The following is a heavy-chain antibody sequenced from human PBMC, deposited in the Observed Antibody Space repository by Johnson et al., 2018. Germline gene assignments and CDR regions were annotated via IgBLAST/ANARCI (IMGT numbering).Heavy chain of an antibody. D-gene: IGHD3-22*01. Sequence: QVQLVESGAEVKKPGSSVKVSCKASGGTFSSYAISWVRQAPGQGLEWMGGIIPIFGTATYVQKFQGRVTITADESTSTAYMELSSLRSEDTAVYYCARDLESSGYSGAFDIWGQGTMVTVSS. CDR3: ARDLESSGYSGAFDI. J-gene: IGHJ3*02. CDR1: GGTFSSYA. V-gene: IGHV1-69*01. CDR2: IIPIFGTA.